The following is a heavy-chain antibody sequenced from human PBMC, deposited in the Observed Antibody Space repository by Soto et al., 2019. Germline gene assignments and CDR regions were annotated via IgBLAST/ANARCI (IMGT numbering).Heavy chain of an antibody. V-gene: IGHV4-31*03. Sequence: LSLTCTVSGGSISSGGYYWSWIRQHPGKGLEWIGYIYYSGSTYYNPSLKSRVTISADTSKNQFSLKLSSVTAANTAVYYCARVRGRYVDRFYHYNGMGVWGQGTTVTVSS. J-gene: IGHJ6*01. D-gene: IGHD3-9*01. CDR3: ARVRGRYVDRFYHYNGMGV. CDR1: GGSISSGGYY. CDR2: IYYSGST.